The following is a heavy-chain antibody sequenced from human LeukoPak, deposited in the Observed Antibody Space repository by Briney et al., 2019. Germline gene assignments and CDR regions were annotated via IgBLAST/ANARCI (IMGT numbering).Heavy chain of an antibody. Sequence: ASVKVSCKASGYTFTGYYMHWVRQAPGQGLEWMGWINPNSGGTNYAQKFQGRVTMTRDTSISTAYMELSRLRFDDTAVYYCARHNGDKQQLISFDPWGQGTLVTVSS. D-gene: IGHD6-13*01. CDR1: GYTFTGYY. CDR3: ARHNGDKQQLISFDP. J-gene: IGHJ5*02. CDR2: INPNSGGT. V-gene: IGHV1-2*02.